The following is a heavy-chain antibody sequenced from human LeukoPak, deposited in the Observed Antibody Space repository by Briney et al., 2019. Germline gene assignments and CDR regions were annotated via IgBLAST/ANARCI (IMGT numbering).Heavy chain of an antibody. V-gene: IGHV4-34*01. Sequence: SETLSLTCAVYGGSFSGYYWTWIRHTPEKGLEWIGEMNPSGSTNYNPSLKSRVTISVDTSKNQFSLTVSSVTAADTAVYYCARGRQDVTMIVVIMTAVSYYLDVWGKGTTVTVS. CDR2: MNPSGST. CDR1: GGSFSGYY. J-gene: IGHJ6*03. CDR3: ARGRQDVTMIVVIMTAVSYYLDV. D-gene: IGHD3-22*01.